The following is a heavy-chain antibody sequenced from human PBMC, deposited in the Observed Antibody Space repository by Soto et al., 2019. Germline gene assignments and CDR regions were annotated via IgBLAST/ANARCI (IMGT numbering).Heavy chain of an antibody. CDR1: EFSLSDFW. CDR3: ARVKGSREVWFGELYFDY. J-gene: IGHJ4*02. CDR2: IKPDGSYT. D-gene: IGHD3-10*01. Sequence: PGGSLRLSCTASEFSLSDFWMHWVRQAPGKGLVWVSEIKPDGSYTTYADSVKGRFTISRDNAKNILYLQMHSLSDEDTAVYYCARVKGSREVWFGELYFDYWGQGTLVTVSS. V-gene: IGHV3-74*01.